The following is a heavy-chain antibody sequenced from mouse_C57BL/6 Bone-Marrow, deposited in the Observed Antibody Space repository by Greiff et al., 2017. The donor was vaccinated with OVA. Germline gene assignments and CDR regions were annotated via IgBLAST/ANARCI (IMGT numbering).Heavy chain of an antibody. CDR1: GFSFNTYA. CDR2: IRSKSNNYAT. J-gene: IGHJ1*03. V-gene: IGHV10-1*01. D-gene: IGHD2-2*01. Sequence: EVQLVESGGGLVQPKGSLKLSCAASGFSFNTYAMNWVRQAPGKGLEWVARIRSKSNNYATYYADSVKDRFTISRDDSESMLYLQMNNLKTEDTAMYYCVRDWLHWYFDVWGTGTTVTVSS. CDR3: VRDWLHWYFDV.